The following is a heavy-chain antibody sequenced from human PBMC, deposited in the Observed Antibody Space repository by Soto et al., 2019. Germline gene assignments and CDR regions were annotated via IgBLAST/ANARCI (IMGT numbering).Heavy chain of an antibody. J-gene: IGHJ6*02. V-gene: IGHV1-18*01. D-gene: IGHD3-22*01. CDR2: ISPKSGSI. CDR3: VKDRDSNSWPSRDV. Sequence: ASVKVSCKTSGYTFTRNGISWVRQAPGQGLEWMGWISPKSGSIKYAQKFQGRVIMTTDTSMSTAYMEVRSLRSDDTAVYYCVKDRDSNSWPSRDVWGPGTTVTVSS. CDR1: GYTFTRNG.